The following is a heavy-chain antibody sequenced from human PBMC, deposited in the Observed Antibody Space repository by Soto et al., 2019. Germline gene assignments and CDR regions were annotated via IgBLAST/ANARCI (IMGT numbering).Heavy chain of an antibody. V-gene: IGHV4-59*01. CDR2: IYYSGST. D-gene: IGHD2-2*01. CDR3: ARDPAYCSSTSCRHWFDP. Sequence: PSEALSLTCTVSGGSISSYYWSWIGQPPGKGLEWIGYIYYSGSTNYNPSLKSRVTISVDTSKNQFSLKLSSVTAADTAVYYCARDPAYCSSTSCRHWFDPWGQGTLVTVSS. J-gene: IGHJ5*02. CDR1: GGSISSYY.